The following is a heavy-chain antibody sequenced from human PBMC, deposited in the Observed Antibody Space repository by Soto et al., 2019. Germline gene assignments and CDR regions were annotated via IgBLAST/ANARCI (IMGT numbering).Heavy chain of an antibody. J-gene: IGHJ4*02. CDR2: IYPGDSDT. D-gene: IGHD3-22*01. Sequence: GESLKISCKSYGYSFTTYWIAWVRQMPGKGLEWMGLIYPGDSDTKYSPSFQGQVTISADKSISTAYLRWSSLKASDTAVYYCATLSYYDSYSGFDYWGQATPVTVSS. V-gene: IGHV5-51*01. CDR1: GYSFTTYW. CDR3: ATLSYYDSYSGFDY.